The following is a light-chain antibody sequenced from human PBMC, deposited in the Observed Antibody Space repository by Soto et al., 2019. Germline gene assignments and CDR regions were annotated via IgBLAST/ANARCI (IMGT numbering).Light chain of an antibody. J-gene: IGLJ3*02. CDR1: SNDVGGYNY. V-gene: IGLV2-14*01. Sequence: QSALTQPASLSGSPGPSITMFCTGTSNDVGGYNYVSWYQQHPGKAPKLIIYEVSNRPSGISSRFSGSKSANTASLTTSGLQAEDEAEYYCSSFTGSTTGVFGGGTKVTVL. CDR2: EVS. CDR3: SSFTGSTTGV.